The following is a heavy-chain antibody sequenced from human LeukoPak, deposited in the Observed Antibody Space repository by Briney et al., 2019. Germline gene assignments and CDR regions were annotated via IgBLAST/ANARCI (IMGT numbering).Heavy chain of an antibody. J-gene: IGHJ4*02. CDR2: IAYSGSA. CDR1: GGSISPYF. Sequence: SETLSLTCTVSGGSISPYFWSWIRQPPGKGLEWIGFIAYSGSANYNASLKSRVSISVDMSKIQLSLNLTSVTAADTAVYYCARAPSMILPYYFDYWSQGTLVTVSS. CDR3: ARAPSMILPYYFDY. D-gene: IGHD3-22*01. V-gene: IGHV4-59*01.